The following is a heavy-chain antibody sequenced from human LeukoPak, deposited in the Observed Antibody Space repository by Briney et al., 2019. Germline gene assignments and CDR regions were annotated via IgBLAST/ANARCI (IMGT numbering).Heavy chain of an antibody. CDR3: ARGDSNSSD. D-gene: IGHD6-6*01. J-gene: IGHJ4*02. CDR2: VNSTGAT. Sequence: SETLSLTCSASGGSIRSGAYYWIWIRQYLGKGLEWIGYVNSTGATYYNPSLKSRVAISVDTSKNQFYLRLISVTAADTAVYFCARGDSNSSDWGQGTLVTVSS. V-gene: IGHV4-31*03. CDR1: GGSIRSGAYY.